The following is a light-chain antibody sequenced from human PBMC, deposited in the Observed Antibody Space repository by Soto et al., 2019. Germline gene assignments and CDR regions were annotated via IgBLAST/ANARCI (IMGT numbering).Light chain of an antibody. V-gene: IGKV1-5*03. CDR3: QQYNSYSKPA. J-gene: IGKJ4*01. CDR1: QSISSW. CDR2: KAS. Sequence: DIQMTQSPSTLSASVGDRVTITCRASQSISSWLAWYQQKPGKAPKLLIYKASSLESGVPSRFSGSGSGTEFTVIISSLQPDDFATYYCQQYNSYSKPAFGGGTKVESK.